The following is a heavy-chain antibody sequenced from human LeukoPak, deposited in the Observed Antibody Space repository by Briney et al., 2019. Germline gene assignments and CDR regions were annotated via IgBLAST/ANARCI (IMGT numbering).Heavy chain of an antibody. Sequence: SGGSLRLSCAASGFTFSSYSMNWVRQAPGKGLEWVSAISGSGGSTYYADSVKGRFTISRDNSKNTLYLQMNSLRAEDTAVYYCAKDYYGSGSYYTGFDYWGQGTLVTVSS. CDR1: GFTFSSYS. V-gene: IGHV3-23*01. CDR2: ISGSGGST. D-gene: IGHD3-10*01. J-gene: IGHJ4*02. CDR3: AKDYYGSGSYYTGFDY.